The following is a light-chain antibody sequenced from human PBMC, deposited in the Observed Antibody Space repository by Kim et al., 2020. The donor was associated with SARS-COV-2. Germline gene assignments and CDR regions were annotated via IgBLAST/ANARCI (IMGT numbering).Light chain of an antibody. J-gene: IGLJ3*02. V-gene: IGLV6-57*03. CDR1: QGNSARNY. Sequence: GKTETISCNRSQGNSARNYVQWYQQRPGSAPTTVVYEDNQRPSGVPDRFSGSIDSSTNSASLTSAGQEDEDEADYYCQSYDSSNWVFGGGTKLTVL. CDR2: EDN. CDR3: QSYDSSNWV.